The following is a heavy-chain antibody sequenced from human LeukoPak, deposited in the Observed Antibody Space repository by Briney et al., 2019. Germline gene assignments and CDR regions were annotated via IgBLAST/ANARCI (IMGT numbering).Heavy chain of an antibody. CDR1: GITLSNYG. D-gene: IGHD3-10*01. Sequence: PGGSLRLSCGVSGITLSNYGMSWVRQAPGKGLEWVAGLSGSAGGTNYADSVKGRFTISRDNSKNTLFLQMDRLRAEDTAVYFCAKRDVVVRVFLVGFHKEAYYFDSWGQGAQVTVSS. CDR3: AKRDVVVRVFLVGFHKEAYYFDS. J-gene: IGHJ4*02. CDR2: LSGSAGGT. V-gene: IGHV3-23*01.